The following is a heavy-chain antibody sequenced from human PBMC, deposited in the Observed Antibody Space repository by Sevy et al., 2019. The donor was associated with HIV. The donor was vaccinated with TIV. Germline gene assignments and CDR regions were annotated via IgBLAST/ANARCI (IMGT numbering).Heavy chain of an antibody. D-gene: IGHD4-4*01. V-gene: IGHV3-11*06. CDR2: ISSSSSYT. CDR1: GFTFSDYY. CDR3: ARVDYNLNGSNWFDP. J-gene: IGHJ5*02. Sequence: GGSLRLSCAASGFTFSDYYMSWIRQAPGKGLEWVSYISSSSSYTKYAASVKGRFTISRDNAKNSLHLQMNSLRAEDTAVYYCARVDYNLNGSNWFDPWGQGTLVTVSS.